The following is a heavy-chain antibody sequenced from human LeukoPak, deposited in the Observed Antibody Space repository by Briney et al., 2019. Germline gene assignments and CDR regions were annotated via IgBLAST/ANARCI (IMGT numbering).Heavy chain of an antibody. CDR1: GFTFSSSA. J-gene: IGHJ4*02. V-gene: IGHV3-23*01. Sequence: GGSLRLPCAASGFTFSSSAMSWVRQAPGKGLEWVSAISNNGGYTYYADSVQGRFTISRDNSKSTLCLQMNSLRAEDTAVYYCAKQLGYCSVGSCYFPYWGQGTLVTVSS. CDR3: AKQLGYCSVGSCYFPY. CDR2: ISNNGGYT. D-gene: IGHD2-15*01.